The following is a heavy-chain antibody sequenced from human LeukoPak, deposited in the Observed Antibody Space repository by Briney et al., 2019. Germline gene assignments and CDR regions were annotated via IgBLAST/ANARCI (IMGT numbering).Heavy chain of an antibody. J-gene: IGHJ5*02. V-gene: IGHV4-39*07. CDR1: GGSISSSSYY. D-gene: IGHD3-16*01. CDR3: ARFTPQGYGWGGYNRFDP. Sequence: TPSETLSLTCTVSGGSISSSSYYWGWIRQPPGKGLEWIGSIYYSGSTNYNPSLKSRVTISVDTSKNQFSLNLTSVTAADTAVYYCARFTPQGYGWGGYNRFDPWGQGTLVTVSS. CDR2: IYYSGST.